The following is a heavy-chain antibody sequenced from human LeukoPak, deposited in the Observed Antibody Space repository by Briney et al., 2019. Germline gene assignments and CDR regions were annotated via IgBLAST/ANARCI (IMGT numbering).Heavy chain of an antibody. CDR3: ARGGYDFWSGYSENPLDY. Sequence: GGSLRLSCAASGFTFSSYSMNWVRQAPGKGLEWVSSISSSSYIYYADPVKGRFTISRDNAKNSLYLQMNSLRAEDTAVYYCARGGYDFWSGYSENPLDYWGQGTLVTVSS. CDR2: ISSSSYI. D-gene: IGHD3-3*01. V-gene: IGHV3-21*01. CDR1: GFTFSSYS. J-gene: IGHJ4*02.